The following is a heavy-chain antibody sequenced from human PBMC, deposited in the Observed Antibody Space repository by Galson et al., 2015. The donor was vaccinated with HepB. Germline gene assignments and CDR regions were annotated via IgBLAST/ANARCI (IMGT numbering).Heavy chain of an antibody. CDR2: INTNTGNP. D-gene: IGHD6-13*01. CDR3: ARVFRGYSSSWYIGY. Sequence: SVKVSCKASGGTFSSYAISWVRQAPGQGLEWMGWINTNTGNPTYAQGFTGRFVFSLDTSVSTAYLQISSLKAEDTAVYYCARVFRGYSSSWYIGYWGQGTLVTVSS. J-gene: IGHJ4*02. V-gene: IGHV7-4-1*02. CDR1: GGTFSSYA.